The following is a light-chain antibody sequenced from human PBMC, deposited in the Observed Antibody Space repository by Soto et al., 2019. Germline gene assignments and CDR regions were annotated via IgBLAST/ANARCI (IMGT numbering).Light chain of an antibody. CDR1: QSVSTN. J-gene: IGKJ2*01. CDR3: QHYDHWPPRT. CDR2: HAS. V-gene: IGKV3-15*01. Sequence: EIILTQSPGILSVSPGERATLSCRASQSVSTNLAWYQQKPGQAPRLLLYHASTRATGIPARFSGSGSGTEFTLTINSLQSEDSAVYYCQHYDHWPPRTFGQGTKLEI.